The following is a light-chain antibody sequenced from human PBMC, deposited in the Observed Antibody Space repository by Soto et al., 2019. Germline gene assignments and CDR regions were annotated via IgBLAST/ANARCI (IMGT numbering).Light chain of an antibody. V-gene: IGKV1-5*03. CDR3: QQYNSYLIT. Sequence: DIQMTQSPSTLSASVGDRVTITCRASQSISSWLAWYQQKPGKAPKLLIYKASSLESGVPSRFRVSGSGTEFTLTISSLQPDDFATYFCQQYNSYLITFGQGTRLELK. CDR1: QSISSW. J-gene: IGKJ5*01. CDR2: KAS.